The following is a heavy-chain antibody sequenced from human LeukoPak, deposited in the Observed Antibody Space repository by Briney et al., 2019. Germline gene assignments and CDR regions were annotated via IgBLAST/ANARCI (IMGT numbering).Heavy chain of an antibody. CDR2: ISYDGSNK. Sequence: GGSLRLSCAASGFTFSSYAVHWVRQAPGKGLEWVAVISYDGSNKYYADSVKGRFTISRDNSKNTLYLQMNSLRAEDTAVYYCARVNYGYYFDYWGQGTLVTVSS. CDR3: ARVNYGYYFDY. V-gene: IGHV3-30-3*01. J-gene: IGHJ4*02. CDR1: GFTFSSYA. D-gene: IGHD4-11*01.